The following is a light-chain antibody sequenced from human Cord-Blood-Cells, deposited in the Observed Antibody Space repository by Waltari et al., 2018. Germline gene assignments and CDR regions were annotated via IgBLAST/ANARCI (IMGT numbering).Light chain of an antibody. Sequence: DIQMTQSPSTLSASVGDRVTITCRASQSISSWLAWYQQKPGKAPKLLIYDASSLESGVPSRVSGRGSGTEFTLTISSLQPDDFATYYCQQYNSYSPTFGQGTKVEIK. CDR3: QQYNSYSPT. CDR1: QSISSW. J-gene: IGKJ1*01. CDR2: DAS. V-gene: IGKV1-5*01.